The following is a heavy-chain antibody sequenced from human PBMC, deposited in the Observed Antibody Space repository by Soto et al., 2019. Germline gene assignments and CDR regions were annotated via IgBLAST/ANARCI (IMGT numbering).Heavy chain of an antibody. D-gene: IGHD3-22*01. Sequence: EVQLLESGGGLVQPGGSLRLSCAASGFTFSSYAMSWVRQAPGKGLEWVSAISGSGGSTYYADSVKGRFTISRDNSKNTLYLQMNSLRAEDTAVYYCAKDYYDSSGYYSGAFDYWGQGTLVTVSS. V-gene: IGHV3-23*01. J-gene: IGHJ4*02. CDR2: ISGSGGST. CDR1: GFTFSSYA. CDR3: AKDYYDSSGYYSGAFDY.